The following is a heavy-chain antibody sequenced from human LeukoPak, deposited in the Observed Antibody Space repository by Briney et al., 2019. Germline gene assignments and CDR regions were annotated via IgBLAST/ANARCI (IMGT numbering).Heavy chain of an antibody. D-gene: IGHD6-19*01. V-gene: IGHV3-30-3*01. Sequence: GGSLRLSCAASGFTFSSYAMHWVRQAPGKGLEWVAVISYDGSNKYYADSVKGRFTISRDNSKNTLYLQMNSLRAEDTAVYYCARESRAVAVRGLYFQHWGQGTLVTVSS. CDR1: GFTFSSYA. CDR2: ISYDGSNK. J-gene: IGHJ1*01. CDR3: ARESRAVAVRGLYFQH.